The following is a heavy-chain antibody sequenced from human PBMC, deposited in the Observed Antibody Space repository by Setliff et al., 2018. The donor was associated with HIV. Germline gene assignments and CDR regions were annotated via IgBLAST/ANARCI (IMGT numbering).Heavy chain of an antibody. CDR3: TTAVYGYYEILTGSYIDDAFDI. CDR2: IKSKTDGGAT. Sequence: GWSLRLSCAASGFSFNKASMSWVRQAPGKGLEWVGRIKSKTDGGATDYAAPLKGRFIISRDDSKNTLYLQMNSLKTEDTAVYYCTTAVYGYYEILTGSYIDDAFDIWGQGTMVTVSS. CDR1: GFSFNKAS. J-gene: IGHJ3*02. D-gene: IGHD3-9*01. V-gene: IGHV3-15*01.